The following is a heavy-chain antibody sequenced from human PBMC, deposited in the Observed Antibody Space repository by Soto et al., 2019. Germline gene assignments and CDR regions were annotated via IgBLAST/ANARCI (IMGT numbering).Heavy chain of an antibody. J-gene: IGHJ6*02. CDR1: GYTFTSYG. CDR2: ISAYNGNT. Sequence: QVQLVQSGAEVKKPGASVKVSCKASGYTFTSYGISWVRQAPGQGLEWMGWISAYNGNTNYAQKLQGRVTMTTDTSTSTAYMELRSLRSADTAVYYCARGWWQLVSFNYYGMDVWGQGTTVTVSS. D-gene: IGHD6-6*01. V-gene: IGHV1-18*04. CDR3: ARGWWQLVSFNYYGMDV.